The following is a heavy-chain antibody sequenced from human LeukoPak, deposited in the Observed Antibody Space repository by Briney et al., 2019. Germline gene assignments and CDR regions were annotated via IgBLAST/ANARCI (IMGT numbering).Heavy chain of an antibody. V-gene: IGHV5-51*01. J-gene: IGHJ4*02. Sequence: SGESLKISCKGSGYSFTSYWIGWVRQMPGKGLEWMGIIYPGDSDTRYSPSFQGQVTISADKSISTAYLQWSSLKASDTAMYYCARLCSSTSCYNPFDYWGQGTLVTVSS. CDR1: GYSFTSYW. CDR3: ARLCSSTSCYNPFDY. D-gene: IGHD2-2*02. CDR2: IYPGDSDT.